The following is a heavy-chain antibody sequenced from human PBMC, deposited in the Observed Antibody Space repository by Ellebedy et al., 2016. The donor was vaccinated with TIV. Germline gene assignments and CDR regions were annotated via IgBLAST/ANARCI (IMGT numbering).Heavy chain of an antibody. CDR2: IIPIFGTA. V-gene: IGHV1-69*05. CDR1: GGTFSSYA. J-gene: IGHJ6*02. CDR3: ARYDISLYGMDV. Sequence: ASVKVSCKASGGTFSSYAISWVRQATGQGLEWMGGIIPIFGTANYAQKFQGRVTMTRDTSTSTVYMELSSLRSEDTAVYYCARYDISLYGMDVWGQGTTVTVSS. D-gene: IGHD3-9*01.